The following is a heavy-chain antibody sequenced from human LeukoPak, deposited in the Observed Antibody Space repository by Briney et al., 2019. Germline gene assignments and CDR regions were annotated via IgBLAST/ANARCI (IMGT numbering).Heavy chain of an antibody. V-gene: IGHV3-48*01. J-gene: IGHJ4*02. CDR3: ARGGTYYDFWSGYYFDY. Sequence: GGSLRLSCAASGFTFSSYEMNWVRQAPGKGLEWVSYISSSSSTIYYADSVKGRFTISRDNAKNSLYLQMNSLRAEDTAVYYCARGGTYYDFWSGYYFDYWGQGTLVTVSS. CDR1: GFTFSSYE. CDR2: ISSSSSTI. D-gene: IGHD3-3*01.